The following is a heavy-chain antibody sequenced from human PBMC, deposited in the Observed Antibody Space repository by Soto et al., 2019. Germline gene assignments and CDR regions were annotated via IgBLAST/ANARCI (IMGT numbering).Heavy chain of an antibody. D-gene: IGHD1-1*01. CDR3: VRDGTKTLRDWFDP. V-gene: IGHV4-4*07. CDR1: GASISGFY. J-gene: IGHJ5*02. Sequence: SETLSLTCTVSGASISGFYWSWIRKSAGKGLEWIGRIYATGTTDYDPSLKSRVMMSVDTSKKQFSLKLRSVTAADTAVYYCVRDGTKTLRDWFDPWGQGISVTVSS. CDR2: IYATGTT.